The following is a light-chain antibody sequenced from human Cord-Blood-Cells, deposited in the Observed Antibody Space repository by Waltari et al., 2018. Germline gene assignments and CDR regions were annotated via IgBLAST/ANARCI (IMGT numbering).Light chain of an antibody. Sequence: QSALTQPASVSGSPGQSITISCTGTSSDVGGYNYVSWYQQHPGKAPKLMIYDVSNRPSGVCNRLSGSKSGNTASLTISGLQAEDEADYYCSSDTSSSTVVFGGGTKLTVL. V-gene: IGLV2-14*01. CDR2: DVS. CDR1: SSDVGGYNY. CDR3: SSDTSSSTVV. J-gene: IGLJ2*01.